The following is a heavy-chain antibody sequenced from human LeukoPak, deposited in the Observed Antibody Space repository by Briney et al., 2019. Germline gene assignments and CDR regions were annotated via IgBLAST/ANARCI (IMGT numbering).Heavy chain of an antibody. CDR1: GFTFSSYG. Sequence: GRSLRLSCAASGFTFSSYGMHWVRQAPGKGLEWVAVIWYDGSNKYYADSVKGRFTISRDNSKNTLYLQMNSLRAEDTAVYYCAREQDTAMVNVGYYYGMDVWGQGTTVTVSS. V-gene: IGHV3-33*01. CDR2: IWYDGSNK. CDR3: AREQDTAMVNVGYYYGMDV. J-gene: IGHJ6*02. D-gene: IGHD5-18*01.